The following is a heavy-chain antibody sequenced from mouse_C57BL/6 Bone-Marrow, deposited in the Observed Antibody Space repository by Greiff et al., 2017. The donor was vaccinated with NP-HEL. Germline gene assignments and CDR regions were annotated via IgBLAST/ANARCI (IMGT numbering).Heavy chain of an antibody. CDR2: ISSGGDYI. CDR3: TRAPSTVVAYYAMDY. CDR1: GFTFSSYA. V-gene: IGHV5-9-1*02. Sequence: EVHLVESGEGLVKPGGSLKLSCAASGFTFSSYAMSWVRQTPEKRLEWVAYISSGGDYIYYADTVKGRFTISRDNARNTLYLQMSSLKSEDTAMYYCTRAPSTVVAYYAMDYWGQGTSVTVSS. D-gene: IGHD1-1*01. J-gene: IGHJ4*01.